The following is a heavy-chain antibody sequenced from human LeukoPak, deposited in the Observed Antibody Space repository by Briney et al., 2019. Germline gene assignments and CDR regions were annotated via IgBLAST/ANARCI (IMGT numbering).Heavy chain of an antibody. V-gene: IGHV1-8*03. Sequence: ASVKVSCKASGYTFTSYDINWVRQATGQGLEWMGWMNPNSGNTGYAQKFQGRVTITRNTSISTAYMELSSLRSEDTAVYYCARGEIAAAGTPSGDYWGQGTLVTVSS. CDR3: ARGEIAAAGTPSGDY. CDR1: GYTFTSYD. CDR2: MNPNSGNT. D-gene: IGHD6-13*01. J-gene: IGHJ4*02.